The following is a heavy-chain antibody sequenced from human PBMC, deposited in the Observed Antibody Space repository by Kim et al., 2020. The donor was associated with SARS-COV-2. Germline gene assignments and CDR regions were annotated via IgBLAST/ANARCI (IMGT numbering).Heavy chain of an antibody. J-gene: IGHJ5*02. Sequence: GGSLRLSCAASGFTFSNYAMYWVRQAPGKGLECVSSISGDERSTYYADSVKGRFTISRDNSKSTRYLQMNSLRVEDTAMYYCVGDRDASWGQGTLVTVS. CDR2: ISGDERST. CDR3: VGDRDAS. CDR1: GFTFSNYA. V-gene: IGHV3-23*01.